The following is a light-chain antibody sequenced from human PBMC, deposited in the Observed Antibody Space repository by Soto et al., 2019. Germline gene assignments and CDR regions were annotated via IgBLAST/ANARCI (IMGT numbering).Light chain of an antibody. CDR1: QSISVY. V-gene: IGKV1-39*01. CDR2: AAS. J-gene: IGKJ2*01. CDR3: QQSYKTLYT. Sequence: DIQMTQSPSSLSASVGDRVTITCRARQSISVYLNWYQQKPGKAPNLLIYAASTLQSGVPSRFSGSGTGTHFTLTISSLQPEDFATYYCQQSYKTLYTFGQGTKLEIK.